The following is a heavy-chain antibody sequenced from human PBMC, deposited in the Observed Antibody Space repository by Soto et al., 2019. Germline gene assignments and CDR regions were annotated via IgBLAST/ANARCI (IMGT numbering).Heavy chain of an antibody. Sequence: SETLSLTCAVYGGSFSGYYWSWIRHPPGKGLEWIGEINHSGSTNYNPSLKSRVTISVDTSKNQFSLKLSSVTAADTAVYYCARGQGGIAAAGTRYNWFDPWGQGTLVTVSS. CDR2: INHSGST. CDR3: ARGQGGIAAAGTRYNWFDP. D-gene: IGHD6-13*01. V-gene: IGHV4-34*01. J-gene: IGHJ5*02. CDR1: GGSFSGYY.